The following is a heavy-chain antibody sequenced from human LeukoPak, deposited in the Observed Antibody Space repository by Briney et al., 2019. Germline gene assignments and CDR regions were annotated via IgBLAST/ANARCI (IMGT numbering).Heavy chain of an antibody. CDR1: TFTFSSYA. CDR3: AKLGYKSSGYYMGYYYYYMDV. CDR2: ISGSGSTT. V-gene: IGHV3-23*01. D-gene: IGHD3-22*01. Sequence: QSGGSLRLSCAASTFTFSSYAMSWVRQAPGKGLEWVSVISGSGSTTYYADSVKGRFTISRDNSKNTLYLQMNSLRAEDTAVYYCAKLGYKSSGYYMGYYYYYMDVWGKGTTVTISS. J-gene: IGHJ6*03.